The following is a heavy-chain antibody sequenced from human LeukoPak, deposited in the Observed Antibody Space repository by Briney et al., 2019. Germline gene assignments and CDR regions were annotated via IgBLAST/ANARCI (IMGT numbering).Heavy chain of an antibody. CDR3: ARRGKQWLARDAFDY. V-gene: IGHV4-34*01. D-gene: IGHD6-19*01. Sequence: SETLSLTCAVYGGSFSGYYWTWIRQPPGKGLEWIGEINHSGSTNYNPSLKSRVTISVDTSKNQFSLKLSSVTAADTAVYYCARRGKQWLARDAFDYWGQGTLVTVSS. J-gene: IGHJ4*02. CDR2: INHSGST. CDR1: GGSFSGYY.